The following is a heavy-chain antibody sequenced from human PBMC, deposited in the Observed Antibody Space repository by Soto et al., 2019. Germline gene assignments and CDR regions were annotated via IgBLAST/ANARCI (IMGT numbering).Heavy chain of an antibody. V-gene: IGHV4-59*01. Sequence: SETLSLTCTVSGGSISSYYWSWIRQPPGKGLEWIGYIYYSGSTNYNPSLKSRVTISVDTSKNQFSLKLSSVTAADTAVYYCARGYYGSGSYYITFYYMDVWGKGTTVTVSS. CDR2: IYYSGST. D-gene: IGHD3-10*01. J-gene: IGHJ6*03. CDR3: ARGYYGSGSYYITFYYMDV. CDR1: GGSISSYY.